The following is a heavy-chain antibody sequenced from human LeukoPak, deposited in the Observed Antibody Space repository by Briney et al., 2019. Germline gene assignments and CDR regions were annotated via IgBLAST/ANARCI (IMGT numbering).Heavy chain of an antibody. D-gene: IGHD1-26*01. V-gene: IGHV4-4*02. CDR3: AGGRGGELRSEWFDP. J-gene: IGHJ5*02. CDR1: GGSISSSNW. CDR2: IYHSGST. Sequence: SGTLSLTCAVSGGSISSSNWWSWVRQPPGKGLEWIGEIYHSGSTNYNPSLKSRVTISVDKSKNQFSLKLSSVTAADTAVYYCAGGRGGELRSEWFDPWGQGTLVTVSS.